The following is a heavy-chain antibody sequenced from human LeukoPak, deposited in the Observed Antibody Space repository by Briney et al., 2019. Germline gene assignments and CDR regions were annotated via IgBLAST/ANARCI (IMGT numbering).Heavy chain of an antibody. J-gene: IGHJ6*03. Sequence: GGSLRLSCAASGFTFSSFDMHWVRQPTGQGLEWFSTIGTASDTYYPDSVEGRFTLSRDNAKNSLYLQMNSLTAGDTAVYYCARGPPRGKYYYMDVWGKGTTVTVSS. CDR2: IGTASDT. V-gene: IGHV3-13*01. D-gene: IGHD1-1*01. CDR3: ARGPPRGKYYYMDV. CDR1: GFTFSSFD.